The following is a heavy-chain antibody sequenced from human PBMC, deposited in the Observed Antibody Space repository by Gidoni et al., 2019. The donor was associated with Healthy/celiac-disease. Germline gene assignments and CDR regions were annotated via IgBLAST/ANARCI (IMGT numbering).Heavy chain of an antibody. CDR3: AKDSMSLAYCGGDCYYPPDY. CDR1: GFTFDDYA. Sequence: EVQLVESGGGLVQPGRSLRLSCAASGFTFDDYAMHWVRQAPGKGLEWVSGISWNSGSIGYADSVKGRFTISRDNAKNSLYLQMNSLRAEDTALYYCAKDSMSLAYCGGDCYYPPDYWGQGTLVTVSS. V-gene: IGHV3-9*01. D-gene: IGHD2-21*02. J-gene: IGHJ4*02. CDR2: ISWNSGSI.